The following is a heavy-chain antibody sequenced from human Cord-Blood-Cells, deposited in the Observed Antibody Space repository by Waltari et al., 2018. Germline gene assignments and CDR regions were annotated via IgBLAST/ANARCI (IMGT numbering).Heavy chain of an antibody. Sequence: EVQLLESGGGLVQRGGSVRLSCAASGFTFSHYALSWVRQAPGKGLEWVSAISGSGGSTYYADSVKGRFTISRDNSKNTLYLQMNSLRAEDTAVYYCAKQLGAFDIWGQGTMVTVSS. CDR1: GFTFSHYA. D-gene: IGHD1-1*01. V-gene: IGHV3-23*01. CDR3: AKQLGAFDI. CDR2: ISGSGGST. J-gene: IGHJ3*02.